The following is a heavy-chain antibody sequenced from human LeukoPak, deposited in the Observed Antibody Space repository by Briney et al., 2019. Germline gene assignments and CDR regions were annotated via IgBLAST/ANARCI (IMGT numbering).Heavy chain of an antibody. CDR1: GYTFTSYG. CDR3: ARSHSAAIVVGGAFDI. D-gene: IGHD3-22*01. J-gene: IGHJ3*02. CDR2: ISAYNGNT. V-gene: IGHV1-18*01. Sequence: ASVKVSCKASGYTFTSYGISWVRQAPGQGLEWMGSISAYNGNTNYAQKLQGRVTMTTDTSTSTAYMELRSLRSDDAAVYYCARSHSAAIVVGGAFDIWGQGTMVTVSS.